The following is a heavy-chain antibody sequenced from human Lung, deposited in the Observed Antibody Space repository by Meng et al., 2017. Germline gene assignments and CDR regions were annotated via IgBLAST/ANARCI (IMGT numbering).Heavy chain of an antibody. J-gene: IGHJ2*01. CDR3: ARDKPPNDV. Sequence: QVAVGGLGGGGVQPGGSLGLSCAASGFTFNTYAMHWVRQAPGKGLEWVSLMSFDGAQIYYSDSVRGRFTISRDNSKNTLYLQMNSLRAEDTAVYYCARDKPPNDVWGRGTLVTVSS. CDR2: MSFDGAQI. V-gene: IGHV3-30*01. CDR1: GFTFNTYA.